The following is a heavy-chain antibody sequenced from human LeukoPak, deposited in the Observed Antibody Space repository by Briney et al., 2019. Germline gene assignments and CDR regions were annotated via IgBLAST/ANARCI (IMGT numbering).Heavy chain of an antibody. CDR1: GYTFTGYY. D-gene: IGHD6-19*01. CDR2: INPNSGGT. CDR3: ARARAIAVAGRPYYYYYMDV. V-gene: IGHV1-2*06. J-gene: IGHJ6*03. Sequence: ASVKVSCKASGYTFTGYYMHWVRQAPGQGLEWVGRINPNSGGTNYAQKFQGRVTMTRDTSISTAYMELSRLRSDDTAVYYCARARAIAVAGRPYYYYYMDVWGKGTTVTVSS.